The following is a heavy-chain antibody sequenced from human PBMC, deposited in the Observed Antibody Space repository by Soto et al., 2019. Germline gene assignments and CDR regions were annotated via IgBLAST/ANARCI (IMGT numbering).Heavy chain of an antibody. J-gene: IGHJ4*02. D-gene: IGHD3-10*01. Sequence: PSETPRLSCVASGFTFSSYSMSWVRQAPGKGLEWVSGFRAGGDDGTTYYADSVKGRFTISRDNSKNTLFLQMNSLRAEDTAIYYCAKKVNSGSGSQYFDYFGQGTLVTVSS. CDR3: AKKVNSGSGSQYFDY. CDR2: FRAGGDDGTT. CDR1: GFTFSSYS. V-gene: IGHV3-23*01.